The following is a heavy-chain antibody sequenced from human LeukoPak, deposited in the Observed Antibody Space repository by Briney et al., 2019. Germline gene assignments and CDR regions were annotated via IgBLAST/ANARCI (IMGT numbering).Heavy chain of an antibody. D-gene: IGHD2-8*02. Sequence: KPSETLSLTCTVSGDSISSSSDYWGWIRQPRGKGLEGIVTIYYSGTTQSNPSLKRRLSMSVDRTNNKFSLKLTSVTAADTAVYYCATEFRFEYPGGPGWGQGTLITVSS. CDR3: ATEFRFEYPGGPG. J-gene: IGHJ4*02. CDR2: IYYSGTT. V-gene: IGHV4-39*02. CDR1: GDSISSSSDY.